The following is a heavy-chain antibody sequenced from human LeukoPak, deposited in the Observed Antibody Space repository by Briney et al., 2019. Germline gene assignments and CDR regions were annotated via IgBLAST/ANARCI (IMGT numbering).Heavy chain of an antibody. CDR2: IYYNGST. V-gene: IGHV4-61*01. J-gene: IGHJ4*02. CDR1: GASVSRYSYY. Sequence: PSQTLSLTCTVSGASVSRYSYYWSWIRQPPKKGLEWIGYIYYNGSTNYNTSLKSRLTISVDTSKNQFSLKVTSVTAADTAIYCCARWNEGLDYWGQGTLVTVSS. CDR3: ARWNEGLDY. D-gene: IGHD1-1*01.